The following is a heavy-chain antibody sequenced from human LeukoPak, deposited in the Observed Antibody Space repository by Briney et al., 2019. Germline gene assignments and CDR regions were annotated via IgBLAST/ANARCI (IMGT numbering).Heavy chain of an antibody. V-gene: IGHV3-7*01. D-gene: IGHD3-3*01. Sequence: GGSLRLSCEPSGFSLSSFWMTWVRQAPGKGPEWVANINQEGSEKYYGDSVKGRFTISRDNAKNTLYLEMNSLRAKDTAVYYCARVRFLEWSDYWGQGTLVTVSS. CDR1: GFSLSSFW. CDR3: ARVRFLEWSDY. CDR2: INQEGSEK. J-gene: IGHJ4*02.